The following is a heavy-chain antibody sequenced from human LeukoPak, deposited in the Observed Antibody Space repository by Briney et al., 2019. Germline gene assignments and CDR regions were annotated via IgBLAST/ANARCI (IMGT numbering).Heavy chain of an antibody. CDR2: IWYDGSNK. D-gene: IGHD3-10*01. Sequence: GGSLRLSCAASGFTFSSYGMHWVRQAPGKGLEWVAVIWYDGSNKYYADSVKGRFTISRDNSKNTLYLQMNSLKTEDTAVYYCTRGKGFSGYYMDVWGKGTTVTVSS. J-gene: IGHJ6*03. V-gene: IGHV3-33*01. CDR3: TRGKGFSGYYMDV. CDR1: GFTFSSYG.